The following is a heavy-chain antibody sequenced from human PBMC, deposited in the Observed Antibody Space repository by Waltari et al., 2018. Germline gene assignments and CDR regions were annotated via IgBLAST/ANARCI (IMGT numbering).Heavy chain of an antibody. V-gene: IGHV3-7*01. CDR2: INEDGSEK. CDR3: ARLHSANY. Sequence: EVQVVEAGGDLVQHGGSLRLSCAGSGFTFSSYRMTWVRQAPGKGLEWVANINEDGSEKEYMDSVKGRFTISRDNAKNSLYLQMNSLRVEDTAVYYCARLHSANYWGQGTLVTVSS. D-gene: IGHD2-15*01. J-gene: IGHJ4*02. CDR1: GFTFSSYR.